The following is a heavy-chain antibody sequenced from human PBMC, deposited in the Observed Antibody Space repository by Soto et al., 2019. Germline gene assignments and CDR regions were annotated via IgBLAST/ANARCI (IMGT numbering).Heavy chain of an antibody. CDR3: ARAFDDRIGYYGGLGY. D-gene: IGHD3-22*01. CDR2: IYYSGST. Sequence: QVQMQESGPGLVKPSQTLSLTCTVSGGSISSGDYYWSWIRQPPGSGLEWIGYIYYSGSTYYNPSLKSRVTISVDMSKNQLSLKLSSVTAADTAVYYCARAFDDRIGYYGGLGYWGQGTLVTVSS. V-gene: IGHV4-30-4*01. CDR1: GGSISSGDYY. J-gene: IGHJ4*02.